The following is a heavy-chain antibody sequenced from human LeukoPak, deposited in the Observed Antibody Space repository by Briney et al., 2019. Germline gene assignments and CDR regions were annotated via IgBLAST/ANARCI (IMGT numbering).Heavy chain of an antibody. J-gene: IGHJ4*02. CDR3: AKVGRDLVLWFGESTTHYFDY. D-gene: IGHD3-10*01. V-gene: IGHV3-23*01. Sequence: GGSLRLSCAASGFTFSSYAMSWVRQAPGKGLEWVSAISGSGGSTYYADSVKGRFTISRDNSKNTLYLQMNSLRAEDTAVYYCAKVGRDLVLWFGESTTHYFDYWGQGTLVTVSS. CDR1: GFTFSSYA. CDR2: ISGSGGST.